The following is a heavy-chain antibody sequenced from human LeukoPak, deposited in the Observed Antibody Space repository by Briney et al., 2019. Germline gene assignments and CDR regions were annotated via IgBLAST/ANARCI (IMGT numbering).Heavy chain of an antibody. CDR1: GFTFSSYS. V-gene: IGHV3-21*01. J-gene: IGHJ4*02. CDR3: ASRPSQWFGESPFDY. D-gene: IGHD3-10*01. Sequence: PGGSLRLSCAASGFTFSSYSMNWVRQAPGKGLEWVSSISSSSSYIYYADSVKGRFTISRDNAKNSLYLQMNSLRAGDTAVYYCASRPSQWFGESPFDYWGQGTLVTVSS. CDR2: ISSSSSYI.